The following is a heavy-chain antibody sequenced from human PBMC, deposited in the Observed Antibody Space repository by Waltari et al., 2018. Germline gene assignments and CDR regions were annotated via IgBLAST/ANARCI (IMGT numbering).Heavy chain of an antibody. CDR3: ARDEDNYYDSSGYIKH. J-gene: IGHJ4*02. V-gene: IGHV3-74*01. CDR1: GFTFSDFW. CDR2: VNGDGSST. Sequence: EVQLLESGGGLVPPGGSLRLSCAASGFTFSDFWMHWVRQAPGEGLVWLSRVNGDGSSTTYADSVKGRFTVSRDNARKTMFLQMTSLRAEDTAVYYCARDEDNYYDSSGYIKHWGQGALVTVSS. D-gene: IGHD3-22*01.